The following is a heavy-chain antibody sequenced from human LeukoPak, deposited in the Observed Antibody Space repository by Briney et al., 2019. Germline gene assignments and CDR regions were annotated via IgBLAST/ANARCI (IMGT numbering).Heavy chain of an antibody. J-gene: IGHJ6*03. CDR2: IIPIFGTA. CDR3: ARDWDIVAPRGDYYYYMDV. D-gene: IGHD5-12*01. CDR1: GGTFSSYA. V-gene: IGHV1-69*13. Sequence: SVKVSCKASGGTFSSYAISWVRQAPGQGLEWMGGIIPIFGTANYAQKFQGRVTITADESTSTAYMELSSLRSDDTAVYYCARDWDIVAPRGDYYYYMDVWGKGTTVTVSS.